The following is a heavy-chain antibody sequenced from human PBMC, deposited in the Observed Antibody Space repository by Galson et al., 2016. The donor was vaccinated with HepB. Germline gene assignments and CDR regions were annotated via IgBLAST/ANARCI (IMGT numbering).Heavy chain of an antibody. CDR1: GFTFSSYA. Sequence: SMRLSCAASGFTFSSYAMSWIRQAPGKGLEWVSTINGWGGSTYYADSVKGRFTISRDISTNTLYLQMNSLRAEDSAVYYCAKGITWGILTADYRYFDSWGQGTLVTVPS. CDR3: AKGITWGILTADYRYFDS. CDR2: INGWGGST. V-gene: IGHV3-23*01. D-gene: IGHD3-9*01. J-gene: IGHJ4*02.